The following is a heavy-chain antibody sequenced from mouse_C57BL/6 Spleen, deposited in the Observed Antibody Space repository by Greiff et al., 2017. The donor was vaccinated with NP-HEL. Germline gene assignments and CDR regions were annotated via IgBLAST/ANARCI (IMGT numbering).Heavy chain of an antibody. Sequence: EVQLQQSGAELVRPGASVKLSCTASGFNIKDDYMHWVKQRPEQGLEWIGWIDPENGDTEYASKFQRTATITADTSSNTAYLQLSSLTSEDTAVYYCTRGDYDDYWGQGTTLTVSS. CDR1: GFNIKDDY. D-gene: IGHD2-4*01. CDR2: IDPENGDT. CDR3: TRGDYDDY. V-gene: IGHV14-4*01. J-gene: IGHJ2*01.